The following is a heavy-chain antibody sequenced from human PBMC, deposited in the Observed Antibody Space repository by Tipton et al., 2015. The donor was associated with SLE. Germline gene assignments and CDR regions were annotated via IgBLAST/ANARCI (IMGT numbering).Heavy chain of an antibody. D-gene: IGHD6-13*01. CDR1: GGSFSGYY. Sequence: TLSLTCAVYGGSFSGYYWGWIRQPPGKGLEWIGSIYYSGSTYYSPSLKSRITISVDTSKTQFSLKLSSVTAADTAVYYCAKGQQAPQAGGLEVWGQGTTVTV. V-gene: IGHV4-34*01. CDR3: AKGQQAPQAGGLEV. J-gene: IGHJ6*02. CDR2: IYYSGST.